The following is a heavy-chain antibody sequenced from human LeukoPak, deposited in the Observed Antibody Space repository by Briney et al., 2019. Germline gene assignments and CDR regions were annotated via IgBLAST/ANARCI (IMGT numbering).Heavy chain of an antibody. Sequence: PSETLSLTCIVSAGSISSYYWSWIRQPPGKGLEWIGYIYYSGSTNYNPSLRSRVTISVDTSKYQFSLNLSSVTAADTAVYYCATYDSTGKFDYWGQGTLVTVSS. CDR2: IYYSGST. CDR1: AGSISSYY. J-gene: IGHJ4*02. D-gene: IGHD3-22*01. CDR3: ATYDSTGKFDY. V-gene: IGHV4-59*01.